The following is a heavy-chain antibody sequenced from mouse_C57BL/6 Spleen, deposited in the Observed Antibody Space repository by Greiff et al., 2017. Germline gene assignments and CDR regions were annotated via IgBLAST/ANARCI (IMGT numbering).Heavy chain of an antibody. CDR1: GYAFSSSW. Sequence: VKLMESGPELVKPGASVKISCKASGYAFSSSWMNWVKQRPGKGLEWIGRIYPGDGDTNYNGKFKGKATLTADKSSSTAYMQLSSLTSEDSAVYFCARWGTTVVASYFDYWGQGTTLTVSS. CDR3: ARWGTTVVASYFDY. J-gene: IGHJ2*01. CDR2: IYPGDGDT. V-gene: IGHV1-82*01. D-gene: IGHD1-1*01.